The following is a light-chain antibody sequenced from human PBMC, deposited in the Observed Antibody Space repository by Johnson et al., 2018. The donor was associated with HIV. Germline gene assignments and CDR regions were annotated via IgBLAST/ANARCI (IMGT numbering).Light chain of an antibody. V-gene: IGLV1-51*01. Sequence: QSVLSQPPSVSAAPGQKVTISCSGSSSNIGNNYVSWYQQLPGTAPKLLIYDNDKRPSGIPDRFSASKSGSSATLAITGLQTGDEADYYCATWDSSLSAYVFGPGTKVTIL. CDR3: ATWDSSLSAYV. CDR1: SSNIGNNY. CDR2: DND. J-gene: IGLJ1*01.